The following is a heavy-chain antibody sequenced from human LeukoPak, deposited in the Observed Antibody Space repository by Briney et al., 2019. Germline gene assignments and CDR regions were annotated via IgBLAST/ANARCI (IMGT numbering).Heavy chain of an antibody. J-gene: IGHJ3*02. CDR1: GGSISSYY. Sequence: SETLSLTCTVSGGSISSYYWSWIRQPPGKGLEWIGYIYCSGSTNYNPSLKSRVTISVDTSKSQFSLKLSSVTAADTAVYYCARAPIGRDAFDIWGQGTMVTVSS. V-gene: IGHV4-59*01. CDR2: IYCSGST. CDR3: ARAPIGRDAFDI. D-gene: IGHD3-10*01.